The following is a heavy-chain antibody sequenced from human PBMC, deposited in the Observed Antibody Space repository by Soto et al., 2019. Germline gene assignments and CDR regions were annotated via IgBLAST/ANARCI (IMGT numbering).Heavy chain of an antibody. D-gene: IGHD1-7*01. CDR2: IFYSGTT. V-gene: IGHV4-39*01. CDR3: ARRGITGDAFDP. J-gene: IGHJ5*02. CDR1: GGSISSSDHY. Sequence: SETLSLTCPVSGGSISSSDHYWGWVRQPPGKGLEWIGSIFYSGTTYYTPSLKRRVTISVDTSKNPFSLKLTSVTAADTAVYYCARRGITGDAFDPWGQGTMVTVS.